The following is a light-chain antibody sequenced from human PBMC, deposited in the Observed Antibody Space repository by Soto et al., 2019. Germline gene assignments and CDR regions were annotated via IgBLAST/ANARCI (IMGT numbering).Light chain of an antibody. J-gene: IGKJ4*01. CDR3: QQYGRSPLT. V-gene: IGKV3-20*01. CDR2: GAS. Sequence: EIVLTQSPGTLSLSPGERATLSCRASQSVRSSNLAWYQQKPGQAPRFLIYGASSRATGIPDRFSGSGSGTDFTLTISRLEPEDFAVYYCQQYGRSPLTFGGGTKVDIK. CDR1: QSVRSSN.